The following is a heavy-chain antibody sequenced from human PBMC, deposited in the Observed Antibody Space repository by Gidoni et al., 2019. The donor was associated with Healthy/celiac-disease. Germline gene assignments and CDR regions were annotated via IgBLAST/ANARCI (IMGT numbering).Heavy chain of an antibody. D-gene: IGHD5-12*01. CDR1: GGSISSSSYY. CDR3: ARGNIYDTQSLDY. J-gene: IGHJ4*02. Sequence: QLQLQESGPGLVQPSETLSHTCTVSGGSISSSSYYWGWIRQPPGKGLEWIGSIYYSGGTYYNPSLKSRVTISVDTSKNQFSLKLSSVTAADTAVYYCARGNIYDTQSLDYWGQGTLVTVSS. V-gene: IGHV4-39*07. CDR2: IYYSGGT.